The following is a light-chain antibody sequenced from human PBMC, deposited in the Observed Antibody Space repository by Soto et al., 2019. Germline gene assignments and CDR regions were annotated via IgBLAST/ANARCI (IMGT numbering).Light chain of an antibody. V-gene: IGKV1-5*03. CDR3: QQYHGFPWT. J-gene: IGKJ1*01. CDR2: KAS. Sequence: DIQMTQSLSTLSASVGDRVTITCRASQSISSRLAWYQQKSGKAPKLLIYKASSLQSGVPSRFSGSGSGTEFTLTISSLQPDDFATYYCQQYHGFPWTFGQGTKVEIK. CDR1: QSISSR.